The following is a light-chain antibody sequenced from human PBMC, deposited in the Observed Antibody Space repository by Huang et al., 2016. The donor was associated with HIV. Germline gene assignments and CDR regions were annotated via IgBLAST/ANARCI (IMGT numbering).Light chain of an antibody. V-gene: IGKV1-39*01. J-gene: IGKJ5*01. CDR1: QNINTY. CDR3: QQGYSALIT. CDR2: SAS. Sequence: DILLTQSPSSLSASVGDRVTITCRASQNINTYLNWYQQKPGKAPNLLIHSASTLKTGVPSRFSGSGSGTEFTLTVNSLQPEDSATYYCQQGYSALITFGQGTRL.